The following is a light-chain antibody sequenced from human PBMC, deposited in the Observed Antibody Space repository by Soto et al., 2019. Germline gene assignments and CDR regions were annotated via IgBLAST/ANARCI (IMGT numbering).Light chain of an antibody. V-gene: IGKV1-5*01. J-gene: IGKJ1*01. Sequence: DIQMTQSPSTLSASVGDRVTITCRASQSISSWLAWYQQKPGKAPKLLIYDASSLESGVPSRFSGSGSGTEFTLTISSLQPDDFATYCCQQYNSYSPVTFGQGTKVEIK. CDR1: QSISSW. CDR3: QQYNSYSPVT. CDR2: DAS.